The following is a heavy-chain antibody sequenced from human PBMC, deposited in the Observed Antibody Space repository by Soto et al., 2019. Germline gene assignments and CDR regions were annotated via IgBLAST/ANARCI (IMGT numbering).Heavy chain of an antibody. D-gene: IGHD2-2*01. Sequence: EVQLVESGGGLVQPGGSLRLSCAASGFTFSSYWMHWVRQAPGKGLVWVSRINIDGSSTSYADSVKGRFTISRDNAKNTLYLQMNSLRAEDTAVYYCARESVVVVPAATRPYYYYYMDVWGKGTTVTVSS. CDR2: INIDGSST. CDR1: GFTFSSYW. V-gene: IGHV3-74*01. CDR3: ARESVVVVPAATRPYYYYYMDV. J-gene: IGHJ6*03.